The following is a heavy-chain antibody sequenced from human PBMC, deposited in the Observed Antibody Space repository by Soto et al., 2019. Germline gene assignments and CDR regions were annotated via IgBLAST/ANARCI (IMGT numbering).Heavy chain of an antibody. CDR1: GDSFSRFA. J-gene: IGHJ4*02. Sequence: QVQLVQSGPEVKKPGSSLKVSCKSYGDSFSRFAVSWVRQAPGQGLEWMGGIIPVTGTANYIDKFRRRLTIPADESSSTVYMELSSLRSEDTAVYYCARLGLDLDFDHWGQGTLVTVSS. V-gene: IGHV1-69*01. CDR2: IIPVTGTA. CDR3: ARLGLDLDFDH.